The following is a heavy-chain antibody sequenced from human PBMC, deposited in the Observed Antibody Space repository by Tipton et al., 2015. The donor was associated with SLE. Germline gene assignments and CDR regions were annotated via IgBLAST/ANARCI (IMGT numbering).Heavy chain of an antibody. J-gene: IGHJ3*02. CDR3: ASQYCSTTSCYAGAFDI. V-gene: IGHV5-51*03. CDR1: GYSFTSYW. CDR2: IYPGDSDT. Sequence: VQLVQSGAEVKKPGESLKISCKGSGYSFTSYWIGWVRQMPGKGLEWMGIIYPGDSDTRYSPSFQGQVTISADKSISTAYLQWSSLKATDTAMYYCASQYCSTTSCYAGAFDIWGQGTMVTVSS. D-gene: IGHD2-2*01.